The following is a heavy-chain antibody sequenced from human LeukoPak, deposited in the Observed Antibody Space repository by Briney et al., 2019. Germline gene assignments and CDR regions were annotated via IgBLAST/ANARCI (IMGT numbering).Heavy chain of an antibody. J-gene: IGHJ4*02. Sequence: GGSLRLSCTASGFTFGNYEMNWVRQAPGKGLEWISYISSSGSTIDYADSVKGRFTISRDSAKNSLYLQMNSLRAEDTALYYCAREPTYTSSWYATCDYWGQGIQVTVSS. D-gene: IGHD6-13*01. CDR2: ISSSGSTI. CDR3: AREPTYTSSWYATCDY. V-gene: IGHV3-48*03. CDR1: GFTFGNYE.